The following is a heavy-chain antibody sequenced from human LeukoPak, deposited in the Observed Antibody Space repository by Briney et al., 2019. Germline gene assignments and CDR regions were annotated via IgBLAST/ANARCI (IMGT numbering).Heavy chain of an antibody. J-gene: IGHJ6*04. V-gene: IGHV1-69*10. CDR3: AGIPVFGVVLHQEPV. CDR1: GGTFSDYA. Sequence: ASVKVSCKASGGTFSDYALNWVRQAPGQGLDWMGVFIPILGTANSTQKFQDRVTITADISTNTVYMELSSLRSEDTAVYFCAGIPVFGVVLHQEPVWGKGTTVTVSS. D-gene: IGHD3-3*01. CDR2: FIPILGTA.